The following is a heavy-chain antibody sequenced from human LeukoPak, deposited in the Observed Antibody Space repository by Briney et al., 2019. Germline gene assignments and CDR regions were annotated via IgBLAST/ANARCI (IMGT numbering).Heavy chain of an antibody. D-gene: IGHD2-2*01. V-gene: IGHV3-7*01. Sequence: PGGSLRLSCAASGFTFSSYWMSWVRQAPGKGLEWVANIKQDGSEKYYVDSVKGRFTISRDNAKNSLYLQMNSLRAEDTAVYYCARGPSEVPAGGYFDLWGRGTLVTVSS. J-gene: IGHJ2*01. CDR3: ARGPSEVPAGGYFDL. CDR1: GFTFSSYW. CDR2: IKQDGSEK.